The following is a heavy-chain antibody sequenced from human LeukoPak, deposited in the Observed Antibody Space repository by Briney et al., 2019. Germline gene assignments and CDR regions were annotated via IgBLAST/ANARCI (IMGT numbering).Heavy chain of an antibody. CDR1: GFTFSCCA. J-gene: IGHJ4*02. CDR3: AKKGGSSGRYDYLDY. Sequence: GGSLRLSCEASGFTFSCCAIHWVRQAPGRGLEWVAVISSDENTKFYADSVKGRFTVYRDNSKKTVWLQMNSLRAEDTAVYYCAKKGGSSGRYDYLDYWGQGTLVTVSS. V-gene: IGHV3-30-3*02. D-gene: IGHD6-19*01. CDR2: ISSDENTK.